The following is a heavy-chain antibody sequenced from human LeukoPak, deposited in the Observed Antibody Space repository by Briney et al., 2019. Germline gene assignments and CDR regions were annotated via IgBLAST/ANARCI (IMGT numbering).Heavy chain of an antibody. Sequence: ASVKVCCKASGYTFTGYYMHWVRQAPGQGLEWMGCINPNSGGTNYAQKFQGRVTMTRDTYISTAYMELSRLRSDDKAVYYCWRGELWFGELSCLDYWGQGILVTVSS. CDR1: GYTFTGYY. V-gene: IGHV1-2*02. CDR2: INPNSGGT. J-gene: IGHJ4*02. D-gene: IGHD3-10*01. CDR3: WRGELWFGELSCLDY.